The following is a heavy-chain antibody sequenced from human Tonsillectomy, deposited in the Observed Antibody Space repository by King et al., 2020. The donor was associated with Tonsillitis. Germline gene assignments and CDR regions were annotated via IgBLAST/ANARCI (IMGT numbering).Heavy chain of an antibody. CDR2: IYYSGST. Sequence: QLQESGPGLVKPSETLSLTCTVSGGSISSSSYYWGWIRQPPGKGLEWIGSIYYSGSTYYNPSLKSRVTISVDTSKNQFSLKLSSVTAAATAVYYCAHVSPRNWFDPWGQGTLVTVSS. V-gene: IGHV4-39*07. CDR1: GGSISSSSYY. CDR3: AHVSPRNWFDP. J-gene: IGHJ5*02.